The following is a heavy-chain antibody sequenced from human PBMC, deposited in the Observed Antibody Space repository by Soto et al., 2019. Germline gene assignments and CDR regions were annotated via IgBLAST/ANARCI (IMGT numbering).Heavy chain of an antibody. J-gene: IGHJ6*02. Sequence: GGSLRLSCAASGFTFSSYAMHWVRQAPGKGLEWVAVISYDGSNKYYADSVKGRFTISRDNSKNTLYLQMNSLRAEDTAVYYCARDMGWELQNYYYGMDVWGQGTTVTVSS. D-gene: IGHD1-26*01. V-gene: IGHV3-30-3*01. CDR1: GFTFSSYA. CDR3: ARDMGWELQNYYYGMDV. CDR2: ISYDGSNK.